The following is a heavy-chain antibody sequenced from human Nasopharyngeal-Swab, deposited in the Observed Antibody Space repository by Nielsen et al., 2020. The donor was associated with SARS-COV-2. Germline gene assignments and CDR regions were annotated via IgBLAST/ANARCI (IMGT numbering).Heavy chain of an antibody. CDR2: IKQDGSEK. V-gene: IGHV3-7*01. CDR3: ARDLEGSD. Sequence: GESLKISCAASGFTFSSHWMSWVRQAPGKGLEWVANIKQDGSEKYYVDSVKGRFTVSRDNAKNSLYPQMNSLRAEDTAVYYCARDLEGSDWGQGTLVTVSS. D-gene: IGHD3-3*01. J-gene: IGHJ4*02. CDR1: GFTFSSHW.